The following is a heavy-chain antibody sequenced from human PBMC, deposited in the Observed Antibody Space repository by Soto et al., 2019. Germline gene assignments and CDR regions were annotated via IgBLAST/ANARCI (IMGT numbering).Heavy chain of an antibody. D-gene: IGHD3-3*01. Sequence: GSLRLSCAASGFTFSDCYWGWIRQPPGKGLEWIGSIYYSGSTYYNPSLKSRVTISVDTSKNQFSLKLSSVTAADTAVYYCARSIGGDFYDFWSDWYFDLWGRGTLVTVSS. CDR2: IYYSGST. CDR1: GFTFSDCY. J-gene: IGHJ2*01. CDR3: ARSIGGDFYDFWSDWYFDL. V-gene: IGHV4-38-2*01.